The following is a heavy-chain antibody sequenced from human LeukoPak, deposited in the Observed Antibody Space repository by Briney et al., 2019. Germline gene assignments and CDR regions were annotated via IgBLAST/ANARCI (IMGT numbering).Heavy chain of an antibody. J-gene: IGHJ6*02. Sequence: PGGSLRLSCAASGFIFSDYYMSWIRQAPGKGLEWVSYISSSNTYTNYADSVKGRFTISRDNAKKSLDLQMNSLRVEDTAVYYCVRDPVIRGMDVWGQGTTVTVSS. CDR2: ISSSNTYT. CDR1: GFIFSDYY. V-gene: IGHV3-11*06. CDR3: VRDPVIRGMDV.